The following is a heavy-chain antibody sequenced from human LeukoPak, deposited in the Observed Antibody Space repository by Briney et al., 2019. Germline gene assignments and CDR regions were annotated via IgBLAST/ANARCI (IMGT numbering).Heavy chain of an antibody. CDR2: IIPILGIA. V-gene: IGHV1-69*04. D-gene: IGHD1-26*01. J-gene: IGHJ6*02. CDR3: AIANLQPDSGSYYEGIYYNYGMDV. Sequence: SVKVSCKASGGTFSSYAISWVRQAPGQGLEWMGRIIPILGIANYAQKFQGRVTITANKSTSTAYMELSSLRSEDTAVYYCAIANLQPDSGSYYEGIYYNYGMDVWGQGTTVTVSS. CDR1: GGTFSSYA.